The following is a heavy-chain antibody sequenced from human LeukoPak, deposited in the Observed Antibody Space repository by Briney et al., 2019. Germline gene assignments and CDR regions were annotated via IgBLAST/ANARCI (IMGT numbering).Heavy chain of an antibody. D-gene: IGHD6-13*01. V-gene: IGHV4-34*01. J-gene: IGHJ4*02. CDR2: IYYSGNT. CDR3: ASTPHSSGWYIAPY. Sequence: SETLSLTCAVYGGSFSGYYWSWIRQSPGKGLEWIGCIYYSGNTYYNPSLKSRITLSVDTSKNQFSLKLSSVAAADTAVYYCASTPHSSGWYIAPYWGQGTLVSVSS. CDR1: GGSFSGYY.